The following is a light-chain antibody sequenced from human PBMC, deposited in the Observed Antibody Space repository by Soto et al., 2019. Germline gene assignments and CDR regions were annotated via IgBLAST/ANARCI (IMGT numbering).Light chain of an antibody. V-gene: IGKV3-15*01. J-gene: IGKJ1*01. CDR3: QQYYNWPRT. CDR2: GAS. CDR1: QSVSNN. Sequence: EIVLTQSPGTLSLSPGERATLSCRASQSVSNNALAWYQQKPGQAPRLLTYGASTRATGIPARFSGSGSGTEFTLTISSLQPEDFAVYYCQQYYNWPRTFGQGTKVEIK.